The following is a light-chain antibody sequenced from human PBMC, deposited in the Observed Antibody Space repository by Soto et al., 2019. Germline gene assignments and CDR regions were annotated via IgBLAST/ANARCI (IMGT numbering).Light chain of an antibody. Sequence: QSVLTQPASVSGSPGQSITISCTGSNSDIGAYDYVSWYQQHPGKPPTLLIYEVTFRPSGVPNRFSGSKSGNTATLTISGLRTEDEADYYCGSYASATLIFGGGTKLTVL. J-gene: IGLJ2*01. CDR1: NSDIGAYDY. CDR3: GSYASATLI. CDR2: EVT. V-gene: IGLV2-14*01.